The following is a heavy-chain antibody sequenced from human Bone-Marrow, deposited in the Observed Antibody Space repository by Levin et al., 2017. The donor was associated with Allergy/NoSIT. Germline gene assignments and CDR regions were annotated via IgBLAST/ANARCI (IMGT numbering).Heavy chain of an antibody. CDR1: GFTFSSYA. Sequence: GESLKISCAASGFTFSSYAMSWVRQAPGKGLEWVSFISDSGGSTFYADSVKGRFTISRDNSQNTLYLQLSSLRAEDTAVYYCARLGVHCSTASCYVENWGQGTLVTVSS. CDR2: ISDSGGST. V-gene: IGHV3-23*01. D-gene: IGHD2-2*01. J-gene: IGHJ4*02. CDR3: ARLGVHCSTASCYVEN.